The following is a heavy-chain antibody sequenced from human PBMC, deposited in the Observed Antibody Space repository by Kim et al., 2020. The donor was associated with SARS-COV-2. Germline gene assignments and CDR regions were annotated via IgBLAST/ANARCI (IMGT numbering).Heavy chain of an antibody. CDR1: GFSVSSNY. CDR2: IYSGGST. CDR3: ARDLWGGGPFDY. Sequence: GGSLRLSCAASGFSVSSNYMSWVRQAPGKGLEWVSIIYSGGSTFYADSVKGRFTISRDNSKNTLYLQMNSLRAEDTAVYYCARDLWGGGPFDYWGQGTLVTVSS. J-gene: IGHJ4*02. D-gene: IGHD3-16*01. V-gene: IGHV3-53*01.